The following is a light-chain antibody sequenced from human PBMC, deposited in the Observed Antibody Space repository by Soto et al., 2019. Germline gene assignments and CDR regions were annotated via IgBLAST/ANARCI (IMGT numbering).Light chain of an antibody. CDR2: GSS. J-gene: IGLJ3*02. V-gene: IGLV1-40*01. CDR3: QSYATSLSGSV. CDR1: SSNIWAGYD. Sequence: QAVATQPPSVSGAPAQRVTISCTGSSSNIWAGYDVHWYQQLPRAAPKLLIYGSSNRSSGVPDRFSGSKSGTSASLAITGLQADDDADYYCQSYATSLSGSVFGGGTKVTVL.